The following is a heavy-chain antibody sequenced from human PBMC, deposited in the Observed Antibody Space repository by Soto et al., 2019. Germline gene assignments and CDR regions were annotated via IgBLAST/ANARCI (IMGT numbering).Heavy chain of an antibody. V-gene: IGHV3-11*04. CDR1: GFTFSDYY. CDR2: ISSSSSTI. CDR3: ARVGSSSSWAANWFDP. Sequence: QVQLVESGGGLVKPGGSLRLSCAASGFTFSDYYMSWIRQAPGKGLEWVSYISSSSSTIYYADSVKGRFTISRDNAKNSLYLQMNSLRDEDTAVYYCARVGSSSSWAANWFDPWGQGTLVTVSS. J-gene: IGHJ5*02. D-gene: IGHD6-6*01.